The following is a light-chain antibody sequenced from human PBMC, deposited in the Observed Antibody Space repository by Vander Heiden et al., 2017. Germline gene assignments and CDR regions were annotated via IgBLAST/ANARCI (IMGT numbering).Light chain of an antibody. CDR1: QDISNF. V-gene: IGKV1-33*01. Sequence: DIQMTHSPSSLSASVGDRVTITFQASQDISNFLNWYQQKPGEAPKRLINDASNLETGVPSRFRGSGSGTDFTVTISSLQPEDVATYYCQQYDDVPMYTFGQGTNVEIK. CDR2: DAS. J-gene: IGKJ2*01. CDR3: QQYDDVPMYT.